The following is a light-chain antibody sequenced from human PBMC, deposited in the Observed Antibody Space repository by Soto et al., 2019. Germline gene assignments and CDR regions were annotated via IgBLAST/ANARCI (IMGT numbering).Light chain of an antibody. CDR1: QNISSC. Sequence: DIQMTQSPSALSASVGDRFTITCRASQNISSCLAWYQQKPGKAPKSLIYDASSLESGVPSRLSGSGSGTEFTLTISNLQPDDSANYYCQHYKAFSPWTFGQGTKVEIK. CDR3: QHYKAFSPWT. J-gene: IGKJ1*01. CDR2: DAS. V-gene: IGKV1-5*01.